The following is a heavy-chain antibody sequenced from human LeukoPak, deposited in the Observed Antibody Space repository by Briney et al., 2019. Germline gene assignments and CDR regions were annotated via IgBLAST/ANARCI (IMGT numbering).Heavy chain of an antibody. CDR3: ASTRNYDYVWGSYRYTPMDY. Sequence: ASVKVSCKASGYTFTGYYMHWVRQAPGQGLEWMGWINPNSGGTNYAQKFQGRVTMTRDTSISTAYMELSRLRSDDTAVYYCASTRNYDYVWGSYRYTPMDYWGQGTLVTVSS. CDR2: INPNSGGT. J-gene: IGHJ4*02. D-gene: IGHD3-16*02. V-gene: IGHV1-2*02. CDR1: GYTFTGYY.